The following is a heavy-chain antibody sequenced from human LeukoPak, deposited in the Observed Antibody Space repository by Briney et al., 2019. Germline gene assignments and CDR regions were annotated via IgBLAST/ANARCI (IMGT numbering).Heavy chain of an antibody. CDR2: ISPGDSVS. CDR1: GYRFAGYW. J-gene: IGHJ4*02. CDR3: ASGLWFGEIALIDF. D-gene: IGHD3-10*01. V-gene: IGHV5-51*01. Sequence: GATLKIACKAAGYRFAGYWIGGARRIPVKGRTGMGRISPGDSVSRYTPSFQGQITISADKSTRTACLPWSRLWASDRVMYYCASGLWFGEIALIDFWGQATVITVSS.